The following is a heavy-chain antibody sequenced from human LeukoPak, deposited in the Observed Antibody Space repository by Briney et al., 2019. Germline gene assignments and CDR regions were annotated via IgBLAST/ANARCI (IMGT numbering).Heavy chain of an antibody. CDR3: ARDFPYYDILTGYRNYYYGLDV. J-gene: IGHJ6*02. CDR2: MNPNSGNT. V-gene: IGHV1-8*01. CDR1: GCTFTSYD. D-gene: IGHD3-9*01. Sequence: GASVNVSFKAAGCTFTSYDINWVGQATGQGLEWMGWMNPNSGNTVYAQKCQGRGTMTRNTSISTAYMELGSLRSEHTAVYYCARDFPYYDILTGYRNYYYGLDVWGQGTTVTVSS.